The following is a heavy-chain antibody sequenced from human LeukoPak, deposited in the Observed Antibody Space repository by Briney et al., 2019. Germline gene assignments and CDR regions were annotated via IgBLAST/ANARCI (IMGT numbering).Heavy chain of an antibody. CDR1: GFTFSSYS. CDR3: ARDGYDFWSGYYTRVFDY. D-gene: IGHD3-3*01. Sequence: GGSLRLSCAASGFTFSSYSMNWVRQAPGKGLEWASYISSSSSTIYYADSVKGRFTISRDNAKDSLYLQMNSLRAEDTAVYYCARDGYDFWSGYYTRVFDYWGQGTLVTVSS. V-gene: IGHV3-48*01. J-gene: IGHJ4*02. CDR2: ISSSSSTI.